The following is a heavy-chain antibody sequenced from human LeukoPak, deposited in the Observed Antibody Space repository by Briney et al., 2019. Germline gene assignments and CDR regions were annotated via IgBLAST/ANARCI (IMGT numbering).Heavy chain of an antibody. J-gene: IGHJ4*02. CDR2: ISYDGSDK. V-gene: IGHV3-30*04. CDR1: GFTFSSYA. CDR3: ARSGYTYGPGGFDL. Sequence: PGGSLRLSCAASGFTFSSYAMHWVRQAPGKGLEWMAVISYDGSDKFYADSVKGRFTISRDNSKNTLDLQMSSLRAEDTAVYYCARSGYTYGPGGFDLWGQGTLVIVSS. D-gene: IGHD5-18*01.